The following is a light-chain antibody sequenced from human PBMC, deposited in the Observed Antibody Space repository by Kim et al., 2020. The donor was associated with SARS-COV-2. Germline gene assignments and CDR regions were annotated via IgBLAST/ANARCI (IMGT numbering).Light chain of an antibody. CDR3: HQYNDWPRA. J-gene: IGKJ1*01. CDR2: GAS. V-gene: IGKV3-15*01. CDR1: QSVSSN. Sequence: EIVMTQSPATLSVSPGERATLSCRASQSVSSNLAWYQQKPGQATRLLIYGASTRATGIPARFSGSGSGTEFTLTISSLQSEDFAVYYCHQYNDWPRAFGQGTKLEI.